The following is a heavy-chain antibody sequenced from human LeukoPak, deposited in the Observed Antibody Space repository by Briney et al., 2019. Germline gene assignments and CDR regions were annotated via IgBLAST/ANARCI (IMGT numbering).Heavy chain of an antibody. CDR2: INPNSGGT. Sequence: GASVKVSCKASGYTFTGYYMHWVRQAPGQGLEWMGWINPNSGGTNYAQKFQGRVTMTRDTSISTAYMELSRLRSDDTAVYYCASFLGIAAANDAFDIWGQGTMVTVSS. CDR3: ASFLGIAAANDAFDI. J-gene: IGHJ3*02. V-gene: IGHV1-2*02. CDR1: GYTFTGYY. D-gene: IGHD6-13*01.